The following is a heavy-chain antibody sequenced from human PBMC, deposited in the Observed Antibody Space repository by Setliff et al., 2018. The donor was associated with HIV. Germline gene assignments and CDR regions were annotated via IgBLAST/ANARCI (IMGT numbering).Heavy chain of an antibody. V-gene: IGHV4-39*02. J-gene: IGHJ4*02. Sequence: PSETLSLTCTVSGGSISSSNYYWGWIRQPPGKGLEWIGTVYYLGNTYHNPSLRSRLSLSIDRSHQSFSFQLTSVSAADTALYYCARDVMEYFGNYFDYWGQGALVTVSS. CDR1: GGSISSSNYY. CDR3: ARDVMEYFGNYFDY. D-gene: IGHD3-3*01. CDR2: VYYLGNT.